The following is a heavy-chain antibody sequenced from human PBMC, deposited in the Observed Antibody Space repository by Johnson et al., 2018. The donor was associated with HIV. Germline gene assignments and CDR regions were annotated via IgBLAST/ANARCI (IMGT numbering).Heavy chain of an antibody. CDR1: GFTFSDYY. D-gene: IGHD3-10*01. J-gene: IGHJ3*02. Sequence: QVQLVESGGDLVKPGGSLRLSCAASGFTFSDYYMNWIRQAPGKGLQWVSYISSSGTTIYYADSVRGRFTISRDNSKNTLYLQINSLRADDTAVYYCARGGASITEAFDIWGQGTMVTVSS. CDR2: ISSSGTTI. V-gene: IGHV3-11*04. CDR3: ARGGASITEAFDI.